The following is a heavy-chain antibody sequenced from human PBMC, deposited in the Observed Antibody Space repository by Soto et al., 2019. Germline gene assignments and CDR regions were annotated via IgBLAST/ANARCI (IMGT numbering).Heavy chain of an antibody. V-gene: IGHV4-59*01. D-gene: IGHD1-1*01. CDR3: ARGKPGWNDDP. J-gene: IGHJ5*02. CDR2: IYFNGNT. CDR1: GGSISGNY. Sequence: SETLSLTCTVSGGSISGNYWSWIRQPPGKGLEWVGYIYFNGNTNYNPSLKSRVTISLDTSQNQFSLRLNSVTAADTAVYYCARGKPGWNDDPWGQGTLVTVSS.